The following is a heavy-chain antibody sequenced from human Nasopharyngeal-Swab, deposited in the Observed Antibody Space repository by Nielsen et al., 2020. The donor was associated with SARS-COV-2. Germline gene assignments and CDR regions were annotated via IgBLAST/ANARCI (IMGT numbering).Heavy chain of an antibody. CDR2: IYYSGST. V-gene: IGHV4-59*08. CDR1: GGSISSYY. Sequence: SETLSLTCTVSGGSISSYYWSWIRQPPGKGLEWIGYIYYSGSTNYNPSLKSRVTISVDTSKNQFSLKLSSVTAADTAVYYCARHKGAGARSSGPYYYYSMDVWGQGTTVTVSS. J-gene: IGHJ6*02. CDR3: ARHKGAGARSSGPYYYYSMDV. D-gene: IGHD1-26*01.